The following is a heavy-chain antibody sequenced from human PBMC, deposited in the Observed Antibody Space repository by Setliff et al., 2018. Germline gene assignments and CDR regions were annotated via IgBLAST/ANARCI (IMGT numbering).Heavy chain of an antibody. D-gene: IGHD2-15*01. J-gene: IGHJ4*02. Sequence: GESLKISCRGSGYTFSDYWIGWVRQMPGKGLEWMGIIYPGDSDTRYSPSFQGQVTLSADKSISTAYLQWSSLKASGTATYYCARVVGADGIGIDYWGQGTVVTVS. CDR2: IYPGDSDT. V-gene: IGHV5-51*01. CDR1: GYTFSDYW. CDR3: ARVVGADGIGIDY.